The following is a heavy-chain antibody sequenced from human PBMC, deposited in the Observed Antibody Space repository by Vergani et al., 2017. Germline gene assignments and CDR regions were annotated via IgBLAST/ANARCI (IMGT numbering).Heavy chain of an antibody. J-gene: IGHJ6*02. D-gene: IGHD3-3*01. V-gene: IGHV1-69*04. Sequence: QVQLVQSGAEVKKPGASVKVSCKVSGYTLTELSMHWVRQAPGKGLEWMGRIIPILGIANYAQKFQGRVTITADKSTSTAYMELSSLRSEDTAVYYCATNFLGYYYGMDVWGQGTTVTVSS. CDR2: IIPILGIA. CDR1: GYTLTELS. CDR3: ATNFLGYYYGMDV.